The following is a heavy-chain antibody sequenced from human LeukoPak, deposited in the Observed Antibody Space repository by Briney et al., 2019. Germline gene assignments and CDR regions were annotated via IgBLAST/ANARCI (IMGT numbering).Heavy chain of an antibody. CDR2: ITSSSSAI. J-gene: IGHJ4*02. V-gene: IGHV3-48*01. D-gene: IGHD1-26*01. CDR1: GFTFSEYS. CDR3: ARVRGTYHFDY. Sequence: GGSLRLSCAASGFTFSEYSMNWVRQAPGKGLEWVSYITSSSSAIYYADSVKGRFTISRDNAKNSLYLQMNSLRAEDTAVYYCARVRGTYHFDYWGQGTLVTVSS.